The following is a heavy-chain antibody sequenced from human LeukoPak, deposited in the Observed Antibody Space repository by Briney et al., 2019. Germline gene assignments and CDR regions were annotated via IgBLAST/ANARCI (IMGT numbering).Heavy chain of an antibody. CDR3: ARRPRYCSSTSCAFDY. Sequence: PSETLSLTCTVTGGSISSSSYYWGWIRQPPGKGLERIGSIYHSGSTYYNPSLKSRVTISVDTSKNQFSLKLSSVTAADTAVYYCARRPRYCSSTSCAFDYWGQGTLVTVSS. CDR1: GGSISSSSYY. D-gene: IGHD2-2*01. J-gene: IGHJ4*02. CDR2: IYHSGST. V-gene: IGHV4-39*07.